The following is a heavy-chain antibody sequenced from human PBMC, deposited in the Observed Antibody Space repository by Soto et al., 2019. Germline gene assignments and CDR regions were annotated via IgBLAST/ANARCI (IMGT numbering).Heavy chain of an antibody. CDR3: AGPAPTTIFWEI. J-gene: IGHJ4*02. CDR1: GGSISSGGYY. Sequence: SETLSLTCTVSGGSISSGGYYWSWIRQHPGKGLEWMEYIYYSGSTYYNPSLKSRVTISVDTSKNQFSLKLSSVTAADSAVYYCAGPAPTTIFWEIWGQGTLVTVSS. CDR2: IYYSGST. V-gene: IGHV4-31*03. D-gene: IGHD1-1*01.